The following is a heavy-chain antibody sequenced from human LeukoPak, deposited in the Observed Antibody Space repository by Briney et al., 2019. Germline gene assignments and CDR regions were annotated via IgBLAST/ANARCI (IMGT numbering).Heavy chain of an antibody. CDR1: GYSFTGYW. CDR3: ARGRRFGELSHPTYYFDY. D-gene: IGHD3-10*01. Sequence: GESLKISCKGSGYSFTGYWIGWVRQMPGKGLEWMGIIYPGDSDTRYSPSFQGQVTISADKSISTAYLQWSSLKASDTAVYYCARGRRFGELSHPTYYFDYWGQGTQVTVSS. J-gene: IGHJ4*02. V-gene: IGHV5-51*01. CDR2: IYPGDSDT.